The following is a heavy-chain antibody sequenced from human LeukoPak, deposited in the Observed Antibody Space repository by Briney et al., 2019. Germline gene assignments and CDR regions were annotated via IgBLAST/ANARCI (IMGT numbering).Heavy chain of an antibody. D-gene: IGHD3-10*01. Sequence: ASVKVSCKVSGYTLTELSMHWVRQAPGKGLEWMGGFDPEDGETIYAQKLQGRVTMTTDTSTSTAYMELRSLRSDDTAVYYCARDQDHNVNYYGSGGGYYYYMDVWGKGTTVTISS. CDR1: GYTLTELS. V-gene: IGHV1-24*01. J-gene: IGHJ6*03. CDR3: ARDQDHNVNYYGSGGGYYYYMDV. CDR2: FDPEDGET.